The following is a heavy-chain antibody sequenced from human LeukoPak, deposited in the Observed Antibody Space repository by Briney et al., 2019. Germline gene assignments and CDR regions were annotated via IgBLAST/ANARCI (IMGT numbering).Heavy chain of an antibody. CDR1: GGSISSYY. D-gene: IGHD1-14*01. CDR2: IYYSGRT. CDR3: ARDGNPWNLDV. J-gene: IGHJ2*01. Sequence: PSETLSLTCTASGGSISSYYWTWIRQPPGKALEWIGYIYYSGRTSYNPSLKSRVTMSVDTSKNQFSLKLSSVTAADTAVYYCARDGNPWNLDVWGRGTLVTVSS. V-gene: IGHV4-59*01.